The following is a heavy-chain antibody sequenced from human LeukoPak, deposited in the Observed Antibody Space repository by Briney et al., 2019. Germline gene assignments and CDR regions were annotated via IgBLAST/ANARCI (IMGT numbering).Heavy chain of an antibody. Sequence: SETLSLTCAVSGGSISSYYWSWIRQPAGKGLEWIGRIYTSGSTNYNPSLKSRVTMSVDTSKNQFSLKLSSVTAADTAVYYCARDGYCTNGVCTNWFDPWGQGTLVTVSS. CDR3: ARDGYCTNGVCTNWFDP. D-gene: IGHD2-8*01. CDR1: GGSISSYY. CDR2: IYTSGST. J-gene: IGHJ5*02. V-gene: IGHV4-4*07.